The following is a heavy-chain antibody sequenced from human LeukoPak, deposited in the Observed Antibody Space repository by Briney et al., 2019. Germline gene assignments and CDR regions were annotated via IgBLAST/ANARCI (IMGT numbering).Heavy chain of an antibody. V-gene: IGHV4-59*12. D-gene: IGHD4-17*01. CDR2: IYYSGST. J-gene: IGHJ4*02. CDR3: ARDPTTVTTIFDS. Sequence: SETLSLTCTVSGGSISSYYWSWIRQPPGKGLEWIGYIYYSGSTNYNPSLKSRVSMSGDTSKNQVSLKLRSVPAAHTAVYYCARDPTTVTTIFDSWGQGTLVTVSS. CDR1: GGSISSYY.